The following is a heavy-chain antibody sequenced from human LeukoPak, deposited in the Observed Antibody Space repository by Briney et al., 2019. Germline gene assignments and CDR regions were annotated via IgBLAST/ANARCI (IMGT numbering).Heavy chain of an antibody. Sequence: SETLSLTCTVSGGSISSSSYYWGWIRQPPGTGLEWIGSIHYSGSTYYNPSPKSRVTISVDTSKNQFSLKLSSVTAADTAVYYCARLADRRSSWYLGDYVWGSYRSFDYWGQGTLVTVSS. V-gene: IGHV4-39*01. CDR3: ARLADRRSSWYLGDYVWGSYRSFDY. D-gene: IGHD3-16*02. CDR2: IHYSGST. CDR1: GGSISSSSYY. J-gene: IGHJ4*02.